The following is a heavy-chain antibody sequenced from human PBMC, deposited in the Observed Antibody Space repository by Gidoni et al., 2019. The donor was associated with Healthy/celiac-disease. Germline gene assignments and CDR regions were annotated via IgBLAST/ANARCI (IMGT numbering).Heavy chain of an antibody. CDR2: MYWDDDK. Sequence: QITLKESGPTLVKPTQTLTLTCTFSGFSLSTRGVGVGWIRQPPGKALEWLALMYWDDDKRYSPSLKSRLTITKDTSKNQVVLTRTNMDPVDTATYYCAHRRWDCSSTSCYAGVDYWGQGTLVTVSS. CDR1: GFSLSTRGVG. CDR3: AHRRWDCSSTSCYAGVDY. D-gene: IGHD2-2*01. V-gene: IGHV2-5*02. J-gene: IGHJ4*02.